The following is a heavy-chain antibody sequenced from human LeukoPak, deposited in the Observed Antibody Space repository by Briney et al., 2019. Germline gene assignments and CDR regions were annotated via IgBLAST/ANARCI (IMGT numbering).Heavy chain of an antibody. CDR2: IYSDGTI. V-gene: IGHV3-53*01. Sequence: GGSLRLSCAASGITVSSNYMSWVRQAPGKGLEWVSIIYSDGTIYYADSVRGRFTISRDGSKNTLYLQMNGLRDEDAAFYYCARWYCSSTSCYYDYWGQGTPVTVTS. J-gene: IGHJ4*02. CDR3: ARWYCSSTSCYYDY. CDR1: GITVSSNY. D-gene: IGHD2-2*01.